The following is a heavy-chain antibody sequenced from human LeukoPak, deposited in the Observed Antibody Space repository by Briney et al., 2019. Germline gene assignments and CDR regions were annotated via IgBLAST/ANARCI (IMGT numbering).Heavy chain of an antibody. CDR1: GGSFSGYY. V-gene: IGHV4-34*01. Sequence: PSETLSLTCAVYGGSFSGYYWSWIRQPPGRGLEWIGEINHSGSTNYNPSPKRRVTVSVDTSKNQFTLRLSSVTAADTAVYYCARERVVPAPGLDYWGQGTLVTVSS. CDR3: ARERVVPAPGLDY. J-gene: IGHJ4*02. CDR2: INHSGST. D-gene: IGHD2-2*01.